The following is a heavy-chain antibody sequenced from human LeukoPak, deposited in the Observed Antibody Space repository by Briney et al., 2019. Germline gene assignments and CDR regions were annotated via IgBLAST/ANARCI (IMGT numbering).Heavy chain of an antibody. Sequence: PGGSLKLSRAAPGFAFNSYGMNWVRQAPGKGLEWVSSISSSSSYIYYADSVKGRFTISRDNAKNSLYLQVNSLRAEDTAVYYCARQYYDALSGFYTADFYFDLWGQGTQVTVSS. CDR2: ISSSSSYI. CDR3: ARQYYDALSGFYTADFYFDL. D-gene: IGHD3-3*01. V-gene: IGHV3-21*01. CDR1: GFAFNSYG. J-gene: IGHJ4*02.